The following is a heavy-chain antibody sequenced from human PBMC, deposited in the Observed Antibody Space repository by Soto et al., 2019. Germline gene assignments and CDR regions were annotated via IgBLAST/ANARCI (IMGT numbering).Heavy chain of an antibody. Sequence: ASVKVSCKASGLTFSTSAVQWVRQARGQRPEWMGWIVGGSGNTNYAQNSQERVIITRDMSTSTVYMELSSLRSDDTAVYFCAARRSGLYAMDVWGQGTTVTVSS. CDR3: AARRSGLYAMDV. D-gene: IGHD1-26*01. CDR2: IVGGSGNT. J-gene: IGHJ6*02. CDR1: GLTFSTSA. V-gene: IGHV1-58*01.